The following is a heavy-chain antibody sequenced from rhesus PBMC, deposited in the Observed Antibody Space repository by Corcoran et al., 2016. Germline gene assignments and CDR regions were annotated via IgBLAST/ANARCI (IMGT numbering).Heavy chain of an antibody. V-gene: IGHV4S10*01. CDR2: IYGSSTST. CDR1: GGSISDSYR. J-gene: IGHJ4*01. Sequence: QVQLEESGPGVVKPSETLSLTCAVSGGSISDSYRWSWIRQPPGKGLEWIGYIYGSSTSTNYNPSLKSRVTISKDTAKNQFYVNLSSGTAADTAVYYCARTRITMIVVITGGYFDYWGQGVLVTVSS. CDR3: ARTRITMIVVITGGYFDY. D-gene: IGHD3-28*01.